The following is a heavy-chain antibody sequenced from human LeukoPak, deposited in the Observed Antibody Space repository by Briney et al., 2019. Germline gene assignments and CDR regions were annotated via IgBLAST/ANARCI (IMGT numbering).Heavy chain of an antibody. CDR3: ARPLTRLLRFLDP. V-gene: IGHV3-48*01. CDR2: ISSSSSTI. CDR1: GFTFSSYS. Sequence: GSLRLSCAASGFTFSSYSMNWVRQAPGKGLEWVSYISSSSSTIYYADSVKGRFTISRDNAKNSLYLQMNSLRAEDTAVYYCARPLTRLLRFLDPWGQGTLVTVSS. J-gene: IGHJ5*02. D-gene: IGHD3-3*01.